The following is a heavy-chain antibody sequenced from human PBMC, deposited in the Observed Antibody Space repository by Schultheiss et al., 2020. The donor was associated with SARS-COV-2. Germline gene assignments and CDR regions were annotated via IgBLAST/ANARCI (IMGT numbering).Heavy chain of an antibody. D-gene: IGHD4-11*01. CDR1: GGSISSYY. Sequence: SETLSLTCTVSGGSISSYYWSWIRQPPGKGLEWIGYIYYSGSTNYNPSLKSRVTISVDTSKNQFSLKLSSVTAADTAVYYCARVGTTVTTLDYWGQGTLVTVSS. CDR3: ARVGTTVTTLDY. V-gene: IGHV4-59*01. CDR2: IYYSGST. J-gene: IGHJ4*02.